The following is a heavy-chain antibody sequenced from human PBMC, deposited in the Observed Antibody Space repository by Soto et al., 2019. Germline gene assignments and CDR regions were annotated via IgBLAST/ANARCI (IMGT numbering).Heavy chain of an antibody. Sequence: ASVKVSCKSSGYPFNTYYLHWVRQAPGQGLEWMGMIHPSGGGSTYAQKFLGRVTMTMDSSTSTVFMELTSLRSADTAVYYCARGGHIAVVTDSFDSW. CDR3: ARGGHIAVVTDSFDS. D-gene: IGHD2-21*02. CDR2: IHPSGGGS. J-gene: IGHJ4*01. V-gene: IGHV1-46*02. CDR1: GYPFNTYY.